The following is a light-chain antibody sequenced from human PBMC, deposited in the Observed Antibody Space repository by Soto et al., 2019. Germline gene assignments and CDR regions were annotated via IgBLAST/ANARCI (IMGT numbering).Light chain of an antibody. V-gene: IGKV3-15*01. Sequence: EVVMTQSPGTLSVSPGERATLSCRAGQSISNNLAWYQQKPGQAPRLLIYGASTRATGIPARFTGSGSGTEFTLTISSLQSEDFAVYYCQQYSNWPRTFGQGTKVDIK. CDR3: QQYSNWPRT. J-gene: IGKJ1*01. CDR2: GAS. CDR1: QSISNN.